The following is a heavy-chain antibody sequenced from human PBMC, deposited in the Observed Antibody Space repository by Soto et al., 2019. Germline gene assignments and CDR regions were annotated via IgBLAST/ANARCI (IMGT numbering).Heavy chain of an antibody. J-gene: IGHJ6*01. V-gene: IGHV3-53*01. CDR3: ARPDENSLPSGLDV. D-gene: IGHD4-4*01. CDR2: LYHGGYS. CDR1: GMSVDDYH. Sequence: PGGSLRLSCKVSGMSVDDYHLTCVRQAPGRGLEWVSILYHGGYSRYRDSVLGRFTIPRYTAKTTLYLPLNYPTVEDTATSSCARPDENSLPSGLDVWGQGTMFTVSS.